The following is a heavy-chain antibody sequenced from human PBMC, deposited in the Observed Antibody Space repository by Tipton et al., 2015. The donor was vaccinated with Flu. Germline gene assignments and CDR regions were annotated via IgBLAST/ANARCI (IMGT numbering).Heavy chain of an antibody. V-gene: IGHV3-30-3*01. CDR1: RFTFSRYA. D-gene: IGHD2-15*01. CDR3: ARGGVVGGYDY. Sequence: QLVQSGGGLVQPGGSLRLSCAASRFTFSRYAMHWVRQAPGKGLEWVAVISYDGSNKNYADSVRGRITISRDNAKNSLYLLMDSLGVEDAAVYYCARGGVVGGYDYWGQGTLVTVSS. J-gene: IGHJ4*02. CDR2: ISYDGSNK.